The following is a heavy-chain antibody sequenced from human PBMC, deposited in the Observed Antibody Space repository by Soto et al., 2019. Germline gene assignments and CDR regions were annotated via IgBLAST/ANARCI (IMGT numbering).Heavy chain of an antibody. V-gene: IGHV2-5*02. D-gene: IGHD2-15*01. J-gene: IGHJ6*02. CDR2: IYWDDDE. CDR3: THKGGRGAGMDV. Sequence: QITVKESGPTLVKPTQTLTLTCTFSGFSLSNSGVGVAWIRQPPGKALEWLALIYWDDDERYRPSLRSRLTIXKXTSKNPVVLTMTNVDPVDTATYFCTHKGGRGAGMDVWGQGTTVTVSS. CDR1: GFSLSNSGVG.